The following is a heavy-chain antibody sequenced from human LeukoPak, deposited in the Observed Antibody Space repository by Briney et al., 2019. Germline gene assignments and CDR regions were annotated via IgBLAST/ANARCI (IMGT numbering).Heavy chain of an antibody. Sequence: GGSLRLSCAASGFTFSTYWMYWVRQAPGKGLEYVSRINNDGGGTTYAGSVKGRFTISRDNAKNTVYLQMNSLRPEDTAMYYCARGGLDHAFDFWGQGTMVTVSS. V-gene: IGHV3-74*01. D-gene: IGHD3/OR15-3a*01. CDR3: ARGGLDHAFDF. CDR1: GFTFSTYW. J-gene: IGHJ3*01. CDR2: INNDGGGT.